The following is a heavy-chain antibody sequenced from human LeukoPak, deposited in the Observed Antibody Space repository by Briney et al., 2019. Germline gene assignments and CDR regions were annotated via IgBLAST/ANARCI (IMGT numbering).Heavy chain of an antibody. Sequence: PSETLSLTCAVYGGSFSGYYWSWIRQPPGKGLEWIGEINHSGSTNYNPSLKSRVTISVDTSKNQFSLKLSSETAADTAVYYCARGIRGDTAVDYWGQGTLVTVSS. CDR1: GGSFSGYY. D-gene: IGHD5-18*01. CDR3: ARGIRGDTAVDY. J-gene: IGHJ4*02. CDR2: INHSGST. V-gene: IGHV4-34*01.